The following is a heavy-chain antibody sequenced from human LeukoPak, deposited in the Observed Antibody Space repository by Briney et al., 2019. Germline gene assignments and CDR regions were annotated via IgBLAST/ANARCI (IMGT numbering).Heavy chain of an antibody. V-gene: IGHV3-49*04. Sequence: GGSLRLSCTASGFTFGDYAMSWVRQAPGKGLEWVGFIRSKAYGGTTEYAASVKGRFNISRDDSKSIAYLQMNSLKTEDTAVYYCTRGNHYYDGSGYSYWGQGTLVTVSS. CDR3: TRGNHYYDGSGYSY. CDR1: GFTFGDYA. CDR2: IRSKAYGGTT. J-gene: IGHJ4*02. D-gene: IGHD3-22*01.